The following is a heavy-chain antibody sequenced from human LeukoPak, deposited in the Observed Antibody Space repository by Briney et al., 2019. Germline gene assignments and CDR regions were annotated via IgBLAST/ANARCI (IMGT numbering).Heavy chain of an antibody. CDR3: ARLGPAYGSGSYQWFDP. J-gene: IGHJ5*02. V-gene: IGHV4-34*01. D-gene: IGHD3-10*01. Sequence: PSETLSFTCSVYGGSFSGYYWSWIRQPPGKGLEWIGEINHSGSTNYNPSLKSRVTISVDTSKNQFSLKLSSVTAADTAVYYCARLGPAYGSGSYQWFDPWGQGTLVTVSS. CDR1: GGSFSGYY. CDR2: INHSGST.